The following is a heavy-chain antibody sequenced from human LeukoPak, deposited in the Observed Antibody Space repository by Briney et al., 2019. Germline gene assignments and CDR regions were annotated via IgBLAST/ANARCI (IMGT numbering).Heavy chain of an antibody. J-gene: IGHJ4*02. CDR2: INHSGST. V-gene: IGHV4-34*01. CDR3: ARDIGGRYYFHY. Sequence: SETLSLTCAVYGGSFSGYYWSWIRQPPGKGLEWIGEINHSGSTNYNPSLKRRVTISADTSKNQFSLKLRSVTAADTAVYYCARDIGGRYYFHYWGQGTLVT. CDR1: GGSFSGYY. D-gene: IGHD3-10*01.